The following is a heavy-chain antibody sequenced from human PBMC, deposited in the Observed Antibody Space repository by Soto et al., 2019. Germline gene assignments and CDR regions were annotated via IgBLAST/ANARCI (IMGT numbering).Heavy chain of an antibody. CDR2: ISYDGSNK. D-gene: IGHD5-12*01. CDR1: GFTFTNYA. CDR3: AKTRGYEPYYYGLDV. V-gene: IGHV3-30*18. J-gene: IGHJ6*02. Sequence: PGGSLRLSCAASGFTFTNYAMHWVRQAPGKGLEWVSIISYDGSNKYYADSVKGRFTISRDNSKNTLYLQMNSLRAEDTAVYYCAKTRGYEPYYYGLDVWGQGTTVTVSS.